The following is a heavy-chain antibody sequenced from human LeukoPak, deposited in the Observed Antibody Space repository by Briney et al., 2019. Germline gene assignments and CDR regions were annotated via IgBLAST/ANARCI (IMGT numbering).Heavy chain of an antibody. CDR1: GFTVSSND. Sequence: GGSLRLSCVASGFTVSSNDMSWVRQAPGKGLEWVSVVYSGGTTSYADSVKGRFTISRDKSKNTLYLQMNSLRAEDTAVYYCARERDCSGGSCYMDYWGQGTLVTVSS. D-gene: IGHD2-15*01. CDR2: VYSGGTT. J-gene: IGHJ4*02. CDR3: ARERDCSGGSCYMDY. V-gene: IGHV3-66*01.